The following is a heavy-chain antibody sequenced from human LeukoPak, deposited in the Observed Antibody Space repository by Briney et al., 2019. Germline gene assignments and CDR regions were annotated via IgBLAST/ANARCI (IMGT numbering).Heavy chain of an antibody. Sequence: SETLSLTCTVSGGSISSYYWSWIRQPPWKGLEWIGYIYYSGSTNYNPSLKSRVTISVDTSKNQFSLKLSSVTAADTAVYYCARGTLLYSYGYDYWGQGTLVTVSS. CDR3: ARGTLLYSYGYDY. V-gene: IGHV4-59*01. CDR2: IYYSGST. J-gene: IGHJ4*02. D-gene: IGHD5-18*01. CDR1: GGSISSYY.